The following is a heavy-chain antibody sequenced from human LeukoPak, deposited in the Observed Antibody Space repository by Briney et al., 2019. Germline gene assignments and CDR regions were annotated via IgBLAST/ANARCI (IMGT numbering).Heavy chain of an antibody. CDR1: GYSISSGYY. CDR2: IYYSGST. Sequence: SETLSLTCTVSGYSISSGYYWGWIRQSPGKGLEWIGSIYYSGSTYYNPSLKSRVTISVDTSKNQFSLKLSSVTAADTAVYYCARGLLIWFGDGFMDVWGKGTSVTVSS. CDR3: ARGLLIWFGDGFMDV. J-gene: IGHJ6*03. V-gene: IGHV4-38-2*02. D-gene: IGHD3-10*01.